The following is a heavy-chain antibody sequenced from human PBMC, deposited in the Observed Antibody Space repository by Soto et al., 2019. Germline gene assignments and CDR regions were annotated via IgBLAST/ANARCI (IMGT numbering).Heavy chain of an antibody. CDR2: ISYTSTTI. CDR3: VREGGSLAFDY. V-gene: IGHV3-48*03. J-gene: IGHJ4*02. CDR1: VLTFSTDE. Sequence: GXSLRLSCAGSVLTFSTDEMNWVRQAPGKGLEWLAYISYTSTTIKYADSVKGRFAVSRDNAKKSLYLQMSNLRVEDTAVYYCVREGGSLAFDYWGQGTPVTVSS.